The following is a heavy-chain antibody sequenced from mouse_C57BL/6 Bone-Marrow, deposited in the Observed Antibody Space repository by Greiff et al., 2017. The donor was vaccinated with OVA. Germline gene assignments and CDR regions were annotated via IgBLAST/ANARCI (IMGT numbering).Heavy chain of an antibody. D-gene: IGHD2-1*01. CDR1: GFTFSDFY. CDR3: ARDERNYFAMDY. CDR2: SRNKANDYTT. J-gene: IGHJ4*01. V-gene: IGHV7-1*01. Sequence: EVQLVESGGGLVQSGRSLRLSCATSGFTFSDFYMEWVRQAPGKGLEWIAASRNKANDYTTEYSASVKGRFIVSRDTSQSILYLQMNALRAEDTAIYYGARDERNYFAMDYWGQGTSVTVSS.